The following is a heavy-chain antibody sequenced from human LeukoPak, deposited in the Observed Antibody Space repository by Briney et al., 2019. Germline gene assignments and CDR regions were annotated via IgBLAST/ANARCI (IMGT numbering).Heavy chain of an antibody. CDR3: AREDSSGYYSAFDY. J-gene: IGHJ4*02. Sequence: NPSQTLSLTCAISGDSVSSNSSAWNWIRQSPSRGLEWLGRTYYRSKWYNDYALSVKSRITINPDTSKNQFSLQLNSVTPEDTAVYYCAREDSSGYYSAFDYWGQGTLVTVSS. CDR2: TYYRSKWYN. D-gene: IGHD3-22*01. V-gene: IGHV6-1*01. CDR1: GDSVSSNSSA.